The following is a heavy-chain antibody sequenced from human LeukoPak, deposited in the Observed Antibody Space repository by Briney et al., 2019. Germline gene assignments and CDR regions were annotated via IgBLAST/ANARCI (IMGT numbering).Heavy chain of an antibody. D-gene: IGHD2-2*01. Sequence: GGSLRLSCAASGFSFSTCGMTWVRQAPGKGLEWVAVISYDGNSKYYADSVKGRFTISRDNSKNTLYLQMNSLRAEDTAVYHCAKSGCSNTNCYLNYWGRGTLVTVSS. CDR1: GFSFSTCG. CDR2: ISYDGNSK. CDR3: AKSGCSNTNCYLNY. V-gene: IGHV3-30*18. J-gene: IGHJ4*02.